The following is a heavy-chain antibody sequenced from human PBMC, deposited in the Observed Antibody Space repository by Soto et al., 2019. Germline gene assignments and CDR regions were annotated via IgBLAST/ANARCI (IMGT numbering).Heavy chain of an antibody. D-gene: IGHD6-13*01. Sequence: GESLKISCKGSGYSFTSYWIGWVRQMPGKGLEWMGIIYPGDSDTRYSPSFQGQVTISADKSISTAYLQWSSLRAEDTAVYYCAKGTPPYSSTFWGRLDPWGQGTLVTVSS. CDR3: AKGTPPYSSTFWGRLDP. V-gene: IGHV5-51*01. CDR2: IYPGDSDT. J-gene: IGHJ5*02. CDR1: GYSFTSYW.